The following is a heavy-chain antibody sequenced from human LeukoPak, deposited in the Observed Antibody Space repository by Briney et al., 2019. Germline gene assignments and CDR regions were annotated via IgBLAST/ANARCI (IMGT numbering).Heavy chain of an antibody. V-gene: IGHV3-53*01. J-gene: IGHJ4*02. D-gene: IGHD6-13*01. CDR2: IYSGGST. CDR3: ARPGIAAAVTDY. Sequence: GGSLRLSCAASGFTVSSNYMNWVRQAPGKGLEWVSVIYSGGSTYYADSARGRFTISRDNAKNSLYLQMNSLRAEDTAVYYCARPGIAAAVTDYWGQGTLVTVSS. CDR1: GFTVSSNY.